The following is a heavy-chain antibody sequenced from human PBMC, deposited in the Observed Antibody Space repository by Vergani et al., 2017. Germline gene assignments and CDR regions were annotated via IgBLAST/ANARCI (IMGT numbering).Heavy chain of an antibody. CDR1: GFTFSSYG. D-gene: IGHD6-13*01. J-gene: IGHJ4*02. CDR2: ISYDGSNK. Sequence: QVQLVESGGGVVQPGRSLRLSCAASGFTFSSYGMHWVRQAPGKGLEWVAVISYDGSNKYYVDSVKGRFTISRDNSKNTMYLQMNSLRAEDTAVYYCAKDGIAAAGYHMYYFDYWGQGTLVTVSS. CDR3: AKDGIAAAGYHMYYFDY. V-gene: IGHV3-30*18.